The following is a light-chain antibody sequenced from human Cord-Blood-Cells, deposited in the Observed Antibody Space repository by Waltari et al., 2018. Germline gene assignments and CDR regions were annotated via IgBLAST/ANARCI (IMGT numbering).Light chain of an antibody. Sequence: DIKMTQSPSSLSAPVEERVTITCRASQSIRSYLNWYQQKQGKAPKLLIYAASSLQSGVPSRFSGSGSGTDFTLTIGSLQPEDFATYYCQQSYSTPRTFGQGTKVEIK. CDR2: AAS. CDR3: QQSYSTPRT. CDR1: QSIRSY. V-gene: IGKV1-39*01. J-gene: IGKJ1*01.